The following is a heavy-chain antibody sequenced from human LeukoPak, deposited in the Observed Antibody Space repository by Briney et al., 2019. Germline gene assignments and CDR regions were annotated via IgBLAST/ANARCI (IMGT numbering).Heavy chain of an antibody. CDR3: AREAPIAVAAYFDY. V-gene: IGHV3-30-3*01. D-gene: IGHD6-19*01. J-gene: IGHJ4*02. Sequence: ASGYTFTGYYMHWVRQAPGKGLEWVAVISYDGSNKYYADSVKGRFTISRDSSKNTLYLQMNSLRAEDTAVYYCAREAPIAVAAYFDYWGQGTLVTVSS. CDR1: GYTFTGYY. CDR2: ISYDGSNK.